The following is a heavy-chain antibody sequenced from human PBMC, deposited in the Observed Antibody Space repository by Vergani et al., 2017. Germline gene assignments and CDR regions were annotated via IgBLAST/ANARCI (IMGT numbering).Heavy chain of an antibody. Sequence: EVQLVESGGGLVKPGGSLRLSCAASGFTFSSYSMNWVRQAPGKGLEWVSSISSSSSYTYYADSVKGRFTISRDNAKNSLYLQMNSLRAEDTAVYYCARAAYFYDSSVYYSVIDYWGQGTLVTVSS. V-gene: IGHV3-21*01. CDR2: ISSSSSYT. CDR3: ARAAYFYDSSVYYSVIDY. J-gene: IGHJ4*02. D-gene: IGHD3-22*01. CDR1: GFTFSSYS.